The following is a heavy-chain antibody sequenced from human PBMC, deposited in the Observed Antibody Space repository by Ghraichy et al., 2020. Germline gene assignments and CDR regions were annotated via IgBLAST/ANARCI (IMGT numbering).Heavy chain of an antibody. Sequence: SGPTLVKPTQTLTLTCTFSGFSLSTSGVAVGWIRQPPGKALEWLALIYWNDDKRYSPSLKSRLTITKDTSKNQVVLTMTNMDPVDTATYYCAHSASSWYEGFYFDYWGQGTLVTVSS. CDR3: AHSASSWYEGFYFDY. V-gene: IGHV2-5*01. D-gene: IGHD6-13*01. CDR2: IYWNDDK. CDR1: GFSLSTSGVA. J-gene: IGHJ4*02.